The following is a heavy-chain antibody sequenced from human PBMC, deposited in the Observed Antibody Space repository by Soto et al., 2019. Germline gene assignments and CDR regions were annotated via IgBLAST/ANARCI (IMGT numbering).Heavy chain of an antibody. CDR1: GVSISSINW. D-gene: IGHD3-10*01. V-gene: IGHV4-4*03. CDR3: ARECDVMCWGGSNGMDG. CDR2: ISHRGST. J-gene: IGHJ6*02. Sequence: PETLSLTSAISGVSISSINWWSWVRQPPGKGLEWIGEISHRGSTHYNPSLKSRATISVNKPKNQISLKLSYVTAADTAGDYCARECDVMCWGGSNGMDGWGQGTKVT.